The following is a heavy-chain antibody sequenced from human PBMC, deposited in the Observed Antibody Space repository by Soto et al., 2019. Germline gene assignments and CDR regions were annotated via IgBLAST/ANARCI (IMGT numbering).Heavy chain of an antibody. CDR2: IYYSGST. J-gene: IGHJ5*02. V-gene: IGHV4-59*02. CDR3: ERVFFAATAWNQDNWFDP. Sequence: PSETLSLTCTVSGGSVSSYYWSWIRQPRGKGLEWIGYIYYSGSTNYNPSPQTRVTISVDTSNNQLSLKLSSGNAADTAVYYCERVFFAATAWNQDNWFDPWGQGTLVTVSS. D-gene: IGHD5-18*01. CDR1: GGSVSSYY.